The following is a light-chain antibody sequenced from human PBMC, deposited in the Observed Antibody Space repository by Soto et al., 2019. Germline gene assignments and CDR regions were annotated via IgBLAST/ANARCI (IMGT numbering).Light chain of an antibody. CDR3: PLRSNWGVT. J-gene: IGKJ4*01. V-gene: IGKV3-11*01. CDR2: DAS. Sequence: SVSTEDSTTRTVSPRERASLSCRASQSVNIYLAWYQQKPGQGPRLLIYDASNRATGIPARFSGSGSGTGFTPAVSGLEPEDIAVYYCPLRSNWGVTSGGGTKVEIK. CDR1: QSVNIY.